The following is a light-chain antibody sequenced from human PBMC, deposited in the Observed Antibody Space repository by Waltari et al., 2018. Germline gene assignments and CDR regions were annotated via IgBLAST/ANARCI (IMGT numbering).Light chain of an antibody. V-gene: IGLV1-47*01. CDR2: RTY. CDR1: SPHIGSNY. Sequence: QSVLTQPPSASGTPGQSVTIPCSGSSPHIGSNYVYWYQQLPGTAPKFLIYRTYRPPSGVPERFAGSESGTSSSLAISWRRSKDEADYYCGTWYDSRSGVVFGGGTKLTVL. CDR3: GTWYDSRSGVV. J-gene: IGLJ2*01.